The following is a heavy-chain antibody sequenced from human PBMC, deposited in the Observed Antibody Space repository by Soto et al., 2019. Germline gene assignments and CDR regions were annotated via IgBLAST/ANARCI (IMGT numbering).Heavy chain of an antibody. CDR3: ARDSFHCSRASCQSIFYYYGMDV. CDR1: GFTFSSYA. CDR2: ISYEGSNK. Sequence: QVQLVESGGGVVQPGRSLRLSCAASGFTFSSYAMHWVCQAPGKGLEWVAVISYEGSNKYHADSVKGRFIISRDNTKNTLNLQMNSLRAEDTAVYYCARDSFHCSRASCQSIFYYYGMDVWGQGTAVTVSS. J-gene: IGHJ6*02. D-gene: IGHD2-2*01. V-gene: IGHV3-30-3*01.